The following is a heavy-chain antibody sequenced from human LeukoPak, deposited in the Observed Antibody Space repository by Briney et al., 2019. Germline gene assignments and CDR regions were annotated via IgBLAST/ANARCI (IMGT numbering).Heavy chain of an antibody. D-gene: IGHD3-10*01. CDR3: ARTSGSSRYYFDY. CDR1: GFTFSDYY. Sequence: GGSLRLSCAASGFTFSDYYMSWIRQAPGKGLEWVSYISSSSSYTNYADSVKGRFTISRDNAKNSLYLQMNSLRAEDTAVYYCARTSGSSRYYFDYWGQGTLVTFSS. V-gene: IGHV3-11*03. J-gene: IGHJ4*02. CDR2: ISSSSSYT.